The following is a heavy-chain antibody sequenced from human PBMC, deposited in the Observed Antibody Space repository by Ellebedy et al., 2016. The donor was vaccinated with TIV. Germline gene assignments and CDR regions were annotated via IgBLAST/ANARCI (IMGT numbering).Heavy chain of an antibody. J-gene: IGHJ5*02. Sequence: PGGSLRLSCAASGFTVSSYFMSWVRQAPGKGLEWVSVIYKDDGTNYTDSVEGRFTISRDTSKNALYLQMNSLRAEDTAVYYCAREPRGGGDYGENWFDPWGRGTLVTVSS. CDR1: GFTVSSYF. CDR2: IYKDDGT. V-gene: IGHV3-66*01. D-gene: IGHD2-21*01. CDR3: AREPRGGGDYGENWFDP.